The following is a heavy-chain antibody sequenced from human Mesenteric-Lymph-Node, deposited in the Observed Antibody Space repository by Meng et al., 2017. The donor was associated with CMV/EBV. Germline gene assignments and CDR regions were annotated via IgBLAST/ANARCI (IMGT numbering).Heavy chain of an antibody. CDR2: IYYRGKT. J-gene: IGHJ5*02. CDR3: ARVRSISNWFDP. Sequence: GSLRLSCTVSGGSISSSDYYWGWIRRPPGKGLEWIGTIYYRGKTYYIPSLRSRVTISVDTSKNQFSLRLSSVTAADTAIYYCARVRSISNWFDPWGQGTLVTVFS. D-gene: IGHD3-3*02. V-gene: IGHV4-39*07. CDR1: GGSISSSDYY.